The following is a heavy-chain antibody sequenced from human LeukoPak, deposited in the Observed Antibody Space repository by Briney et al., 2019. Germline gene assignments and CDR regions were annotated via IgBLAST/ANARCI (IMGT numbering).Heavy chain of an antibody. CDR3: ARSRGDGYKLDY. J-gene: IGHJ4*02. Sequence: SGTVSCKASGGTFSSYAISWVRQAPGQGLEWMGGIIPIFCTANYAQKFQGRVTITADESTSTAYMELSSLRSEDTAVYYCARSRGDGYKLDYWGQGTLVTVSS. CDR2: IIPIFCTA. CDR1: GGTFSSYA. V-gene: IGHV1-69*13. D-gene: IGHD5-24*01.